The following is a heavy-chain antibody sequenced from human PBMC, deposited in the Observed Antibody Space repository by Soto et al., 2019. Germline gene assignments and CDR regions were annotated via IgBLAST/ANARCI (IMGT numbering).Heavy chain of an antibody. CDR2: IYHSGST. J-gene: IGHJ4*01. CDR3: SIALGGLWDFDF. V-gene: IGHV4-30-4*01. Sequence: SKTLSLTCTVSGGSLSSGDFYWSWIRQPPGKGLEWIGYIYHSGSTYYNPSLKRRLSISVDTSKNQFSLNLSSVTAADTAVYYFSIALGGLWDFDFWCPGILVT. CDR1: GGSLSSGDFY. D-gene: IGHD1-26*01.